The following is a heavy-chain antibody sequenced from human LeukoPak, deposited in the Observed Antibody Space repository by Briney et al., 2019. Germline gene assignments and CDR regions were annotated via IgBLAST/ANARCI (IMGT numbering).Heavy chain of an antibody. CDR2: ISYDGSNK. CDR3: ARDPIMITFGGVIVMDPYYYYYGMDV. D-gene: IGHD3-16*02. Sequence: GGSLRLSCAASGFTFSSYAMHWVRQAPGKGLEWVAVISYDGSNKYYADSVKGRFTISRDNSKNTLYLQMNSLRAEDTAVYYCARDPIMITFGGVIVMDPYYYYYGMDVWGQGTTVTVSS. V-gene: IGHV3-30-3*01. J-gene: IGHJ6*02. CDR1: GFTFSSYA.